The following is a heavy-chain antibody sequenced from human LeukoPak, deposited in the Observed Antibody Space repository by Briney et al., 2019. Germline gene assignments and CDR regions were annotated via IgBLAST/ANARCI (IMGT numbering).Heavy chain of an antibody. Sequence: GASVKVSCKASGYTFISFGINWVGQAPGQGLEWMGGVMPIFDTSNYAQKFQGRVTITADESTSTAYMELRSLTSEDTAVYYCARDPSKIRGVKAFDYWGQGTLVTVSS. D-gene: IGHD3-10*01. J-gene: IGHJ4*02. CDR1: GYTFISFG. CDR3: ARDPSKIRGVKAFDY. V-gene: IGHV1-69*13. CDR2: VMPIFDTS.